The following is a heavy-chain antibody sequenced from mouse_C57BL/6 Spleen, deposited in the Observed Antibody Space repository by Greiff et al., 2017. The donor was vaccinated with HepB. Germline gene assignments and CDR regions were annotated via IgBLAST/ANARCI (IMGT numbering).Heavy chain of an antibody. CDR1: GFTFSSYG. D-gene: IGHD1-1*01. J-gene: IGHJ4*01. CDR2: ISSGGSYT. CDR3: AMEFTTVVATDYAMDY. Sequence: DVQLVESGGDLVKPGGSLKLSCAASGFTFSSYGMSWVRQTPDKRLEWVATISSGGSYTYYPDSVKGRFTISRDNAKNTLYLQMSSLKSEDTAMYYCAMEFTTVVATDYAMDYWGQGTSVTVSS. V-gene: IGHV5-6*01.